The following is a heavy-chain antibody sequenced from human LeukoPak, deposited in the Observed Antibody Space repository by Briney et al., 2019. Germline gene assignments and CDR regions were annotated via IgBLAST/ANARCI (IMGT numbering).Heavy chain of an antibody. Sequence: GGSLRLSCAASGFRFSSYGMHWVRQAPGKGLEWVAVISDDGSKIYYGDSEKGRFTISRDNSKNTLNLQMDSLRADDTAVYYCGKGPGYSVYDNLPHHWGQGTLVTVSS. CDR3: GKGPGYSVYDNLPHH. J-gene: IGHJ5*02. V-gene: IGHV3-30*18. D-gene: IGHD5/OR15-5a*01. CDR2: ISDDGSKI. CDR1: GFRFSSYG.